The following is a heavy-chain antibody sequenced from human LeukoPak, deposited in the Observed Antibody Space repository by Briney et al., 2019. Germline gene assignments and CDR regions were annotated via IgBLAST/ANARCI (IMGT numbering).Heavy chain of an antibody. D-gene: IGHD3-22*01. CDR1: GGSINSGDYY. Sequence: SETLSPTCTVSGGSINSGDYYWSWIRQHPGRGLEWIGYIFYSGSTHYNPSLKSRVTISVDTSKNQFSLKLSSVTAADTAVYYCARETLPVYYDGSAYFDYWGQGTLVTVSS. CDR3: ARETLPVYYDGSAYFDY. V-gene: IGHV4-31*03. CDR2: IFYSGST. J-gene: IGHJ4*02.